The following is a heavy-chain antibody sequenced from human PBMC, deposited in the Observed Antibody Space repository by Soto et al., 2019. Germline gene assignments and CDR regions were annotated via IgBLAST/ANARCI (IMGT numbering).Heavy chain of an antibody. CDR2: ISAYNGNT. CDR3: ARDNGYESDY. Sequence: QVQLVQSGAEVKKPGASVKVSCKASGYTFTSYGIGWVRQSPGQGLEWMGWISAYNGNTNYVQKLQGRVTMTTDTSTSTAYMGLRSLRSDDPAVYYWARDNGYESDYWGQRTLVTVSS. J-gene: IGHJ4*02. D-gene: IGHD5-12*01. V-gene: IGHV1-18*01. CDR1: GYTFTSYG.